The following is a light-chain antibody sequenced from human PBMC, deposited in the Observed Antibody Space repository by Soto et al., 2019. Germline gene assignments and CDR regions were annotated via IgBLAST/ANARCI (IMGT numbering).Light chain of an antibody. CDR3: QQYGSSPPWT. Sequence: VVTQSAATLSVSTGERATLSCRASQSVSSSYLAWYQQKPGQAPRLLIYGASSRATGIPDRFSGSGSGTDFTLTISRLEPEDFAVYYCQQYGSSPPWTFGQGTKV. J-gene: IGKJ1*01. V-gene: IGKV3-20*01. CDR1: QSVSSSY. CDR2: GAS.